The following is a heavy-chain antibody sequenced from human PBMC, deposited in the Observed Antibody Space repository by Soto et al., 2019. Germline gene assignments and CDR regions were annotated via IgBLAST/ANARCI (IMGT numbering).Heavy chain of an antibody. CDR3: ARAITMIRGVPRFLDY. CDR2: INAYNGNT. J-gene: IGHJ4*02. CDR1: GYTFISYG. V-gene: IGHV1-18*01. Sequence: ASVKVSCKXSGYTFISYGFSWVRQAPRQGLEWMGWINAYNGNTNYAQKFQGRVTMTTDTSTSTAYMELRTLRSDDTAVYYCARAITMIRGVPRFLDYWGQGTLVTVSS. D-gene: IGHD3-10*01.